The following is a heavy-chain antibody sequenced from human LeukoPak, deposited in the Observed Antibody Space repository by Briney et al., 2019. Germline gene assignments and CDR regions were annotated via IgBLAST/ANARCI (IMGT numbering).Heavy chain of an antibody. CDR1: GGSFSGYY. CDR3: ARGGGYSGYVRIAAAGNWLDP. Sequence: PSETLSLTCAVYGGSFSGYYWSWIRQPPGKGLEWIGEINHSGSTNYNPSLKSRVTISVDTSKNQFSLKLSSVTAADTAVYYCARGGGYSGYVRIAAAGNWLDPWGQGTLVTVSS. V-gene: IGHV4-34*01. CDR2: INHSGST. J-gene: IGHJ5*02. D-gene: IGHD5-12*01.